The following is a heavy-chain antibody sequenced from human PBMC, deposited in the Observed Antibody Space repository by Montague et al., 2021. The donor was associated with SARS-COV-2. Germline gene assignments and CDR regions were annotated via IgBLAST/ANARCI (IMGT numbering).Heavy chain of an antibody. CDR3: ARARQDVVVPALGIGAYYYYYYMDV. CDR2: INHSGST. J-gene: IGHJ6*03. D-gene: IGHD2-2*01. Sequence: SETLSLTCAAYGGSFSGYYWSWIHQPPGKGLEWIGEINHSGSTNXNPSLKSRVTISVDTSKNQFSLKLSSVTAADTAVYYCARARQDVVVPALGIGAYYYYYYMDVWGKGTTVTVSS. V-gene: IGHV4-34*01. CDR1: GGSFSGYY.